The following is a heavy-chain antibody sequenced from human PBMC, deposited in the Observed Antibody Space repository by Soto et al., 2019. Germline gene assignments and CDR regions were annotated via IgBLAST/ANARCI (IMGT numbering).Heavy chain of an antibody. CDR3: ARLMGTSFDC. V-gene: IGHV3-72*01. Sequence: PGGSLRLSCAASAFTFSTYSMTWVRQSPGKGLEWVGRARNKVNSYITDHAASVRGRFTISRDGSRDSLYLQMNSLKTEDTAVYYCARLMGTSFDCWGQGTLVTVSS. D-gene: IGHD2-8*01. J-gene: IGHJ4*02. CDR2: ARNKVNSYIT. CDR1: AFTFSTYS.